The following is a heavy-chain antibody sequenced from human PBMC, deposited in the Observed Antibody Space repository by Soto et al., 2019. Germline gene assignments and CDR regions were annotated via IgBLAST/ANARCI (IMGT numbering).Heavy chain of an antibody. V-gene: IGHV1-8*01. Sequence: ASVKVSCKASGYTFTSYDINWVRQATGQGLEWMGWMNPNSGNTGYAQKIQGRVTMTRNTSISTAYMELSSLRSEDTAVYYCASANYYGMDVWGQGTTVTVSS. CDR3: ASANYYGMDV. J-gene: IGHJ6*02. CDR2: MNPNSGNT. CDR1: GYTFTSYD.